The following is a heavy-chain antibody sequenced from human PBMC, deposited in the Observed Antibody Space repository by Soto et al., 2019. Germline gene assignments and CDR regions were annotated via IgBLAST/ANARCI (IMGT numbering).Heavy chain of an antibody. V-gene: IGHV3-30-3*01. Sequence: QVQLVESGGGVVQPGRSLRLSCAASGFTFSSYAMHWVRQAPGKGLEWVAVISYDGSNKCYADSVKGRFTISRDNSKNTLYLQMNSLRAEDTAVYYSARPLWRDDYNWGYFDLWGRGTLVTVSS. D-gene: IGHD4-4*01. CDR3: ARPLWRDDYNWGYFDL. CDR2: ISYDGSNK. CDR1: GFTFSSYA. J-gene: IGHJ2*01.